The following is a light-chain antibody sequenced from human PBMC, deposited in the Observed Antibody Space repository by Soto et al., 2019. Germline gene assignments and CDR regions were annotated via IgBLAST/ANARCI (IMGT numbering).Light chain of an antibody. Sequence: EIVLTQSPGTLSLSPGERATLSCRASQSVSSTYLAWYQQKPGQAPRLLIYGASSRATGIPDRFSGSGSGTDFTLTISRLEPEDFAVYYCQQYGRSPFTFSQGIRLEIK. J-gene: IGKJ5*01. CDR1: QSVSSTY. CDR3: QQYGRSPFT. CDR2: GAS. V-gene: IGKV3-20*01.